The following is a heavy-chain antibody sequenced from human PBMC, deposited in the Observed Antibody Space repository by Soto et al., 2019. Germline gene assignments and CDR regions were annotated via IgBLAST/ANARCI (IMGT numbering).Heavy chain of an antibody. Sequence: EVQLVESGGGLVKPGGSLRLSCAASGFTFSSYSMNWVRQAPGKGLEWVSSISSSSSYIYYADSVKGRFTISRDNAKNSLYLQMNSLRAEDTAVYYCARVGVDTAMGHDPESWFDPWGQGTLVTVSS. V-gene: IGHV3-21*01. CDR1: GFTFSSYS. J-gene: IGHJ5*02. D-gene: IGHD5-18*01. CDR3: ARVGVDTAMGHDPESWFDP. CDR2: ISSSSSYI.